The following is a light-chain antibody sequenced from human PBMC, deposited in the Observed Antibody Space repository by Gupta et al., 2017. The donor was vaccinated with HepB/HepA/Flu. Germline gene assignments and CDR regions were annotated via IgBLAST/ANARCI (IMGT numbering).Light chain of an antibody. V-gene: IGLV5-45*02. J-gene: IGLJ3*02. CDR1: SGINVGTYN. CDR3: MIWHSSAWV. Sequence: QAVVTQPSSLSASPGASPSLTCTLRSGINVGTYNIYWYQQKPGSPPHFLLRYKSDSDKQQGSGVPSRFSGSKDASANAGILLISGLQSEDEADYYCMIWHSSAWVFGGGTKLTAL. CDR2: YKSDSDK.